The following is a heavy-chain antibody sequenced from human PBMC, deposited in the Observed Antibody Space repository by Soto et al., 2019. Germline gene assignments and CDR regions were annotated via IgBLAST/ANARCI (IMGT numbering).Heavy chain of an antibody. J-gene: IGHJ4*02. D-gene: IGHD3-10*01. CDR3: ARGFRRSKVRGLFNQGGPDY. CDR2: VTGEGTSA. V-gene: IGHV3-74*03. Sequence: PGGSLRFSFAVSGFTLSKYWIHWVRQAPGKGLVWLLRVTGEGTSATYADSVKGRFTISRDTANDTLFLQMNGLRDEDTAMYFCARGFRRSKVRGLFNQGGPDYWGQGTLVTVSS. CDR1: GFTLSKYW.